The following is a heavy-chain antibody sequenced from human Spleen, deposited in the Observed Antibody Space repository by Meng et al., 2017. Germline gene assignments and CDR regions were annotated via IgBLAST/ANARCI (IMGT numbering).Heavy chain of an antibody. Sequence: GESLKISCAASGFTFSSYWMHWVRQAPGKGLVWVSRINSDGISTSYADSVKGRFTISRDNAKNTLYLQMNSLRPEDTALYYCAKGAVAGTFDYWGQGTLVTVSS. V-gene: IGHV3-74*01. CDR3: AKGAVAGTFDY. D-gene: IGHD6-19*01. CDR1: GFTFSSYW. J-gene: IGHJ4*02. CDR2: INSDGIST.